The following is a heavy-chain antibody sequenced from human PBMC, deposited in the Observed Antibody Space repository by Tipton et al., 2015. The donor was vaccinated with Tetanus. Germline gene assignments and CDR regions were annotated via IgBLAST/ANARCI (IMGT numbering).Heavy chain of an antibody. V-gene: IGHV3-21*01. CDR2: ISSSSSYI. D-gene: IGHD5-18*01. CDR1: GFTFSSYT. J-gene: IGHJ5*01. CDR3: VRKGYTWATPGSDS. Sequence: SLRLSCSGSGFTFSSYTFHWVRQAPGKGLDWVSAISSSSSYIYYADSVKGRFTIFRDNANNSLYLQMNSLGTEDTAVYFCVRKGYTWATPGSDSWGHGTLVTVSS.